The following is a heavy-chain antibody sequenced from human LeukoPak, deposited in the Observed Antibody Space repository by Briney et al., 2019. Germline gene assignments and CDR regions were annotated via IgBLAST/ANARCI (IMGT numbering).Heavy chain of an antibody. CDR3: ARDRDGAVDY. J-gene: IGHJ4*02. CDR2: INPSGGST. CDR1: GYTFTSYF. Sequence: GASVKVSCKASGYTFTSYFMHWVRQAPGQGLEWMGIINPSGGSTSYAQEFQGRVTMTRDTSTSTVYMELSSLRSDDTAVYYCARDRDGAVDYWGQGTLVTVSS. V-gene: IGHV1-46*01.